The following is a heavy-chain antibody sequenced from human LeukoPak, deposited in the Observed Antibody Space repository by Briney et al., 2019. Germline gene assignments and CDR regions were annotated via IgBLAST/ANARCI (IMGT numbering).Heavy chain of an antibody. D-gene: IGHD2-2*01. CDR2: IRIGGDRA. CDR3: AVDCSSPSCYGQSAFDI. J-gene: IGHJ3*02. CDR1: GLTFSNYP. V-gene: IGHV3-23*01. Sequence: SGGARKLSWAPSGLTFSNYPMNWVAQAPGKGLEWVSPIRIGGDRAYYADSVKGRFTTSRDNSRNTLYLQLNSLRAEDTAIYYCAVDCSSPSCYGQSAFDIWGQGTMVTVSS.